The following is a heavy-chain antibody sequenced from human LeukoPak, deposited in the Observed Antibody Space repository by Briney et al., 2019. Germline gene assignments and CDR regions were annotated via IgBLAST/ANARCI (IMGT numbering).Heavy chain of an antibody. V-gene: IGHV5-51*01. Sequence: GASLQISCKGSGYSFIRNWIGWVRQMPGKGLEWMAIIYPGDSDTRYSPSFQGQVTISADKSISTAYLQWSSLTASDTAMYYCARLGTSATYFEFWGQGTLVTVSS. CDR3: ARLGTSATYFEF. CDR1: GYSFIRNW. J-gene: IGHJ4*02. CDR2: IYPGDSDT. D-gene: IGHD2-15*01.